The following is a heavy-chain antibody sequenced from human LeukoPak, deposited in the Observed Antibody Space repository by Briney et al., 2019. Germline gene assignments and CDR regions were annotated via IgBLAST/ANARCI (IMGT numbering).Heavy chain of an antibody. CDR2: IYYSGST. V-gene: IGHV4-59*01. J-gene: IGHJ4*02. Sequence: PSETLSLTCAVSGGSISSYYWSWIRQPPGKGLEWIGYIYYSGSTNYNPSLKSRVTISVDTSKNQFSLKLSSVTAADTAVYYCARAVAGSWGFDYWGQGTLVTVSS. D-gene: IGHD6-19*01. CDR3: ARAVAGSWGFDY. CDR1: GGSISSYY.